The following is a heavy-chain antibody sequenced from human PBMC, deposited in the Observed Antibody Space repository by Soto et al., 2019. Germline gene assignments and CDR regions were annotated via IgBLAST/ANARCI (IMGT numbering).Heavy chain of an antibody. CDR2: INPSGGST. D-gene: IGHD3-22*01. Sequence: GASVKVSCKASGYTFTSYYMHWVRQAPGQGLEWMGIINPSGGSTSYAQKFQGRVTMTRDTSTSTVYMELSSLRSEDTAVYYCASSPQYYYDSSGYDPWFDPWGQGTLVTVSS. V-gene: IGHV1-46*01. CDR3: ASSPQYYYDSSGYDPWFDP. J-gene: IGHJ5*02. CDR1: GYTFTSYY.